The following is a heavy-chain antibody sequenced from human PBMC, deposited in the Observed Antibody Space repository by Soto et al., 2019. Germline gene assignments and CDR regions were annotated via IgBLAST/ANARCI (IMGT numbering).Heavy chain of an antibody. CDR1: GFSFSSFA. Sequence: EVQLLESGGGFIHPGGSLRLSCAASGFSFSSFAMNWVRQAPGTGLEWVSIMSGSADSTFYADSVKGRFTISRDNSKSTLYLQINSLRAEDTAVYYCAKTRGAMIYAISVYGMDVWGQGTTVTVSS. D-gene: IGHD2-8*01. V-gene: IGHV3-23*01. J-gene: IGHJ6*02. CDR3: AKTRGAMIYAISVYGMDV. CDR2: MSGSADST.